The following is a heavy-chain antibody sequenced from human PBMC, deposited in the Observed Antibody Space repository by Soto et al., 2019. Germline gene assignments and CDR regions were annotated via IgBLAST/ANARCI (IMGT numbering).Heavy chain of an antibody. J-gene: IGHJ4*01. D-gene: IGHD2-8*01. V-gene: IGHV3-21*01. CDR3: ARDSGYCTNGVCDPGEFDY. CDR2: ISSSSSYI. Sequence: EVQLVESGGGLVKPGGSLRLSCAASGFTFSSYSMNWVRQAPGKGLEWVSSISSSSSYIYYADSVKGRFTISRDNAKNSLYLQMNSLRAEDTAVYYCARDSGYCTNGVCDPGEFDYCGHGTLVTVSS. CDR1: GFTFSSYS.